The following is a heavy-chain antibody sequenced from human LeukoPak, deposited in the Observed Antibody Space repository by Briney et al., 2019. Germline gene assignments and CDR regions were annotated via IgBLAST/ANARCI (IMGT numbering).Heavy chain of an antibody. CDR3: ARVRRAIVVVIAYAFDI. J-gene: IGHJ3*02. CDR1: GGSFSGYY. D-gene: IGHD3-22*01. V-gene: IGHV4-34*01. CDR2: INHSGST. Sequence: SETLSLTCAVYGGSFSGYYWSWIRQPPGKGLEWVGEINHSGSTNYNPSLKSRVTISVDTSKNQFSLKLSSVTAADTAVYYCARVRRAIVVVIAYAFDIWGQGTMVTVSS.